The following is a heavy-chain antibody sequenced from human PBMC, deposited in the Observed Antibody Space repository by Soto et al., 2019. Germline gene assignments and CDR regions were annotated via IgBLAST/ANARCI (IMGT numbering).Heavy chain of an antibody. CDR3: ARDPTWNSSSWYYFDY. J-gene: IGHJ4*02. D-gene: IGHD6-13*01. CDR2: ISYDGSNK. CDR1: GFTFSSYA. Sequence: QVQLVESGGGVVQPGRSLRLSCAASGFTFSSYAMHWVRQAPGKGLEWVAVISYDGSNKYYADSVKGRFTISRDNSKTTLYLQMNSLRAEDTAVYYCARDPTWNSSSWYYFDYWGQGTLVTVSS. V-gene: IGHV3-30-3*01.